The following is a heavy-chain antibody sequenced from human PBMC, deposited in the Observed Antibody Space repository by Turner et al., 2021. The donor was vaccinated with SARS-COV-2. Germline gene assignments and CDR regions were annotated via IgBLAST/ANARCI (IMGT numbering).Heavy chain of an antibody. Sequence: QLQLQESGPGLVKPSETLSLTCTVSSGSISSSPDYWGWIRQPPGKGLEWIGSIYYSGSTYYNPSLKSRVTISVDTSKNQFSLKLSSVTAADTAVYYCARRSEGYYGSGSHWFDPWGQGTLVTVSS. CDR1: SGSISSSPDY. J-gene: IGHJ5*02. V-gene: IGHV4-39*01. CDR3: ARRSEGYYGSGSHWFDP. D-gene: IGHD3-10*01. CDR2: IYYSGST.